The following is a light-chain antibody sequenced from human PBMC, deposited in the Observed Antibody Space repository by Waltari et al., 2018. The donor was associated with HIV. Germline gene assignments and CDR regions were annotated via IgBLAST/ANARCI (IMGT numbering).Light chain of an antibody. V-gene: IGLV1-44*01. Sequence: QSVLTQPPSASGTPGQRVTISCSGSGSNIGTSPLNWYQQLAGSAPKLLIYRSDLRPSGVPDRFSGSKSATSASLAISGLQSEDEATYYCASWDDSLNGVIFGGGTELTVL. CDR3: ASWDDSLNGVI. J-gene: IGLJ2*01. CDR2: RSD. CDR1: GSNIGTSP.